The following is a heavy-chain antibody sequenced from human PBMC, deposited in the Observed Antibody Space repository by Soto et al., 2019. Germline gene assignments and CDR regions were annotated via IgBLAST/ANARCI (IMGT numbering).Heavy chain of an antibody. CDR3: ARERRHSSSWYPDY. CDR2: ISSSSSYI. V-gene: IGHV3-21*01. D-gene: IGHD6-13*01. CDR1: GFTFSSYS. J-gene: IGHJ4*01. Sequence: EVQLVESGGGLVKPGGSQRLSCAASGFTFSSYSMNWVRQAPGKGLEWVSSISSSSSYIYYADSVKGRFTISRDNAKNSLYLQMNSLRAEDTAVYYCARERRHSSSWYPDYWGQGTLVTVSS.